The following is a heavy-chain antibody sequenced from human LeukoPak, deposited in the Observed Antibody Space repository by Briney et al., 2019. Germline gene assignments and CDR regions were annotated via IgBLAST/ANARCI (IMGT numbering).Heavy chain of an antibody. Sequence: SETLSPTCTVSAGSITSCYWSWIRQPPGKGLEWNGYIYYSGPPHSNPSLKSRFTLSVDTSKTQFSLKLTSVTAADPADNYCARLYEEGYYYDYWGQGTLVTVAS. D-gene: IGHD3-10*01. CDR1: AGSITSCY. CDR3: ARLYEEGYYYDY. CDR2: IYYSGPP. J-gene: IGHJ4*02. V-gene: IGHV4-59*01.